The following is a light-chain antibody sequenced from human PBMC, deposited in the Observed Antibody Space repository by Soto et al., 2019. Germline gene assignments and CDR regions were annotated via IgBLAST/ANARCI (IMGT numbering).Light chain of an antibody. V-gene: IGLV1-44*01. Sequence: QSVLTQPPSASGTPGQRVTISCSGSSSNIGRNAVSWYQQLPGTAPKLLIYSNDQRPSGVPDRFSGAKSGTSASLAISGLQSEYEADYYCAAWDDSLSGRVVFGGGTKLTV. CDR2: SND. J-gene: IGLJ2*01. CDR3: AAWDDSLSGRVV. CDR1: SSNIGRNA.